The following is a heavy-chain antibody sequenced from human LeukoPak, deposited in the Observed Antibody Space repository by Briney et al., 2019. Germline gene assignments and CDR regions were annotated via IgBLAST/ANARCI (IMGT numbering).Heavy chain of an antibody. Sequence: GGSLRLSCAASGFTFSSYAMSWVRQAPGKGLEWVSAISGSGGSTYYADSVKGRFTISRDNSKNTLYLQMNSLRAEDTAVYYCAKGALRWIQSGRYFDYWGQGTLVTVSS. D-gene: IGHD5-24*01. CDR1: GFTFSSYA. J-gene: IGHJ4*02. V-gene: IGHV3-23*01. CDR3: AKGALRWIQSGRYFDY. CDR2: ISGSGGST.